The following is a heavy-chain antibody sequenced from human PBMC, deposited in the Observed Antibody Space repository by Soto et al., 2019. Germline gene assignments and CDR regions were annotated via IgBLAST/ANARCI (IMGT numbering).Heavy chain of an antibody. CDR3: ARGVGGWYFDY. J-gene: IGHJ4*02. CDR2: IIPILGIA. D-gene: IGHD6-19*01. V-gene: IGHV1-69*02. CDR1: GGTFSSYT. Sequence: QVQLVQSGAEVKKPGSSVKVSCKASGGTFSSYTISWVRQAPGQGLEWMGRIIPILGIANYAQKFRGRVTITADKSTSTAYMELSSLRSEDTAVYYCARGVGGWYFDYWGQGTLVTVSS.